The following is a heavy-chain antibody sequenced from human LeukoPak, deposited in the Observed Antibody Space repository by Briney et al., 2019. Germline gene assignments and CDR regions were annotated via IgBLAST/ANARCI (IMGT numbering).Heavy chain of an antibody. CDR3: ARGIGYGITDAFDI. V-gene: IGHV3-7*01. J-gene: IGHJ3*02. D-gene: IGHD1-14*01. CDR1: GFTFSSYW. Sequence: GGSLRLSCAASGFTFSSYWMSWVRQAPGKGLEWVANIKQDGSEKYYVDSVKGRFTISRDNAKNSLYLQMNSLRAEDTAVYYCARGIGYGITDAFDIWGQGTMVTVSS. CDR2: IKQDGSEK.